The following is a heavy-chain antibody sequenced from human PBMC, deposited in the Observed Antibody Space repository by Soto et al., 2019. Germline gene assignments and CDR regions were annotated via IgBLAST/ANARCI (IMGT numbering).Heavy chain of an antibody. D-gene: IGHD2-15*01. J-gene: IGHJ5*01. CDR1: GYTLTELS. V-gene: IGHV1-24*01. CDR3: ARELVVVVAARGSSFLDS. CDR2: FDPEDGET. Sequence: ASVKVSFKVSGYTLTELSMHWVRQAPGKGLEWMGGFDPEDGETIYAQKFQGRVTMTEDTSTDTAYMELRSLRSDDTAVYYCARELVVVVAARGSSFLDSWGQRTLDTVSS.